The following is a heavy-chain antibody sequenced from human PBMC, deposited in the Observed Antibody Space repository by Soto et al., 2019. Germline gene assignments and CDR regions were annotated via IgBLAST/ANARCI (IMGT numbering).Heavy chain of an antibody. CDR2: IYWDDDK. CDR3: AHAGDYDLLTFDH. Sequence: QITLKESGPTLVRPAQTLTLTCDFSGFSLSTYHMGVAWIRQPPGKALDWLALIYWDDDKRYSPSLKYRLAISKDTSSNQVVLTITNMDPGDTATYFCAHAGDYDLLTFDHWGPGTLVTVSS. V-gene: IGHV2-5*02. CDR1: GFSLSTYHMG. J-gene: IGHJ4*02. D-gene: IGHD4-17*01.